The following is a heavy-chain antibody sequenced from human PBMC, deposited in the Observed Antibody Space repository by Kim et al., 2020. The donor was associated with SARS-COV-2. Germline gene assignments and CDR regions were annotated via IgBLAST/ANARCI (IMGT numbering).Heavy chain of an antibody. J-gene: IGHJ6*03. V-gene: IGHV3-73*01. CDR2: IRSKANSYAT. Sequence: GGSLRLSCAASGFTFSGSAMHWVRQASGKGLEWVGRIRSKANSYATAYAASVKGRFTISRDDSKNTAYLQMNSLKTEDTAVYYCTSRKADQVDNYYYYMDVWGKGTTVTVSS. CDR1: GFTFSGSA. CDR3: TSRKADQVDNYYYYMDV. D-gene: IGHD3-9*01.